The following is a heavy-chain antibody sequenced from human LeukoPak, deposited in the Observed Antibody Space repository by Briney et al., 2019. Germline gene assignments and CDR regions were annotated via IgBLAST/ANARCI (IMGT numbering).Heavy chain of an antibody. V-gene: IGHV4-38-2*02. CDR2: IHHYGST. CDR1: GFTFSSSGM. J-gene: IGHJ4*02. D-gene: IGHD3-10*01. Sequence: GSLRLSCAASGFTFSSSGMHWIRQPPGKGLEWTGTIHHYGSTYYNPSRKSRVTISVDTSKNQFSLKLSSVTAADTAVYYCARDRVAGIYSYFDYRGQGTLVTVSS. CDR3: ARDRVAGIYSYFDY.